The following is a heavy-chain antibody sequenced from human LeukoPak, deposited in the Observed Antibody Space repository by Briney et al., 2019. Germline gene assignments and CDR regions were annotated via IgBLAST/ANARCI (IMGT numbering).Heavy chain of an antibody. CDR2: IYYSGST. Sequence: SQTLSLTCTVSGGSISSGSYYWSWIRQPAGKGLEWIGRIYYSGSTNYNPSLKSRVTISVDTSKNQFSLKLSSVTAADTAVYYCARGGLDIWDNRRDAFDIWGQGTMVTVSS. CDR1: GGSISSGSYY. D-gene: IGHD3/OR15-3a*01. CDR3: ARGGLDIWDNRRDAFDI. J-gene: IGHJ3*02. V-gene: IGHV4-61*02.